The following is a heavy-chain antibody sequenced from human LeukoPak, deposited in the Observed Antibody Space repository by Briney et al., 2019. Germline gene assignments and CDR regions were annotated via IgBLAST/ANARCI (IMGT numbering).Heavy chain of an antibody. CDR2: IYTSGST. D-gene: IGHD6-13*01. V-gene: IGHV4-4*07. Sequence: SETLSLTCTVSGGSISSYYWSWIRQPAGKGLEWIGRIYTSGSTNYNLSLKSRVTMSVDTSKNQFSLKLSSVTAADTAVYYCARAYRSLYYYYYYMDVWGEGTTVTISS. CDR1: GGSISSYY. J-gene: IGHJ6*03. CDR3: ARAYRSLYYYYYYMDV.